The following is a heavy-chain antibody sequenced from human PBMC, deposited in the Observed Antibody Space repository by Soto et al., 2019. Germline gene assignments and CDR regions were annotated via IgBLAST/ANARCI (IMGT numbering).Heavy chain of an antibody. CDR2: IIPIFGTT. V-gene: IGHV1-69*01. D-gene: IGHD2-2*01. J-gene: IGHJ6*02. CDR1: GGTFSSYA. Sequence: SVKDSCTASGGTFSSYAISWVRQDPGQGLEWMGGIIPIFGTTNYAQKFQGRVTITADESTSTAYMELSSLRSEDTAVYYCAQSVVVPAAYYGMDVWGQGTTVTVSS. CDR3: AQSVVVPAAYYGMDV.